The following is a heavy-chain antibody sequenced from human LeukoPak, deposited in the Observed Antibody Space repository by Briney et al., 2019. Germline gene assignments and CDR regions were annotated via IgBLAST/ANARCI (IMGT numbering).Heavy chain of an antibody. Sequence: GGSLRLSCAASGFTFSSYSMNWVRQAPGKGLEWVSSISSSSSYIDYADSVKGRFTISRDNAKNPLYLQMNSLRAEDTAVYYCARWGYSSGHGPDWGQGTLVTVSS. J-gene: IGHJ4*02. V-gene: IGHV3-21*01. CDR1: GFTFSSYS. CDR3: ARWGYSSGHGPD. D-gene: IGHD6-19*01. CDR2: ISSSSSYI.